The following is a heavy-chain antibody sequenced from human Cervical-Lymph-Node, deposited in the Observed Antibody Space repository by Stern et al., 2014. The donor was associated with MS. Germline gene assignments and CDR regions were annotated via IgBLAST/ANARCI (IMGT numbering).Heavy chain of an antibody. CDR3: ASSCTGWDTPYHFYGMDV. CDR1: GGTFNRFP. CDR2: IIPMSGKS. Sequence: QVQLVQFGAEVKRPGSSVNVPCKASGGTFNRFPFSWVGQAPGQGLEWMGGIIPMSGKSSYEQYFQDRVKLNADESTNTAYMELSSMRSEDAAVDYCASSCTGWDTPYHFYGMDVWGQGTAVTVSS. J-gene: IGHJ6*02. D-gene: IGHD6-19*01. V-gene: IGHV1-69*01.